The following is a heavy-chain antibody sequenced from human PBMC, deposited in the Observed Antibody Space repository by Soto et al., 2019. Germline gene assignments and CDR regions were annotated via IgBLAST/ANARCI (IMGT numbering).Heavy chain of an antibody. V-gene: IGHV3-7*01. CDR2: IKQDGSEE. D-gene: IGHD6-13*01. CDR1: GFTFSSYW. J-gene: IGHJ6*02. Sequence: EVQLVESGGGLVQPGGSLRLSCVDSGFTFSSYWMSWVRQAPVKGLEWVGNIKQDGSEENYVDSVKGRFTISRDNAKNSMYLQMNSLRVGDTAVCYCARIAASGRGWDVWGQGTTVVVSS. CDR3: ARIAASGRGWDV.